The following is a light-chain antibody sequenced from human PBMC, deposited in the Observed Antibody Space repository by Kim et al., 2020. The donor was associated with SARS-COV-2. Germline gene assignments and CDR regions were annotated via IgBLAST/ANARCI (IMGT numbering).Light chain of an antibody. CDR3: QVWDGSSDHVV. CDR2: FDS. J-gene: IGLJ2*01. Sequence: APGGTARTTCGGNNSETESVHWNQRKPGQAPILVIYFDSDRPSGIPERFSGSNSGNTATLTISRVGAADEADYYCQVWDGSSDHVVFGGGAQLTVL. CDR1: NSETES. V-gene: IGLV3-21*04.